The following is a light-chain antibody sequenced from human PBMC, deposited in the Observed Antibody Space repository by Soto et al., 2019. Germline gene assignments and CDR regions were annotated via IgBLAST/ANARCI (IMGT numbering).Light chain of an antibody. CDR2: EVS. J-gene: IGLJ1*01. CDR3: SSYAGSNTYV. Sequence: QSALTQPPSASGSPGQSVIISCTGTSSDVGGYNYVPWYQQHPGKAPKLMIYEVSKRPSGVPDRFSGSKSGNTASLTVSGLQAEDEADYYCSSYAGSNTYVVATGTKVTVL. V-gene: IGLV2-8*01. CDR1: SSDVGGYNY.